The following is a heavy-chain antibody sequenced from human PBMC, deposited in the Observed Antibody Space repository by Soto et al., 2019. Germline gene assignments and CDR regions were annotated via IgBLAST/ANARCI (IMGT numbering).Heavy chain of an antibody. V-gene: IGHV5-10-1*01. J-gene: IGHJ4*02. CDR3: ARGRWYFDY. D-gene: IGHD2-15*01. CDR1: GYTFTNYW. Sequence: GESLKISCKGSGYTFTNYWITWVRQMPGKGLEWMGRMDPSDSYINYNPSFEGHVTISLDKSINTAYLQWYSLKAPDTAMYYCARGRWYFDYWGQGVPVTVSS. CDR2: MDPSDSYI.